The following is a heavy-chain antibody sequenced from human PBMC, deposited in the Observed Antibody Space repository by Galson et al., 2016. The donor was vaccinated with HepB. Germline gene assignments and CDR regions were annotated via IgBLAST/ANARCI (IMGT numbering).Heavy chain of an antibody. CDR3: ARDARRTSKGAPRTFYYYYALDV. Sequence: QPPGKGLEWIGEIAHSGSTNYNPSLKRRVTISEDTSKNQVSLKLRSVIAADTAIYYCARDARRTSKGAPRTFYYYYALDVWGQGTTVTVSS. D-gene: IGHD1-1*01. CDR2: IAHSGST. V-gene: IGHV4-34*01. J-gene: IGHJ6*02.